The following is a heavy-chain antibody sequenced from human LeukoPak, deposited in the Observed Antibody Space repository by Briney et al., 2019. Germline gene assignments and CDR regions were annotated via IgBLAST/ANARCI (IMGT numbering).Heavy chain of an antibody. CDR3: ARAWTTVVTPFVN. J-gene: IGHJ4*02. Sequence: TSETLSLTCTVSGGSINSGYYWSWLRQHPGRGLEWIGYIYYNGDTYYNPSLKSRITMSTDASKNQFSLRLSSVTAADTAVYYCARAWTTVVTPFVNWGQGTLVTVSS. CDR2: IYYNGDT. D-gene: IGHD4-23*01. CDR1: GGSINSGYY. V-gene: IGHV4-31*03.